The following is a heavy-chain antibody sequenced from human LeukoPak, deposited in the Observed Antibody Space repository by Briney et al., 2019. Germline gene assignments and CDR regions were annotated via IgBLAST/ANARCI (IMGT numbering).Heavy chain of an antibody. D-gene: IGHD1-26*01. CDR3: ARAHIVGATVDY. J-gene: IGHJ4*02. Sequence: SQTLSLTCTVSVGSISSGDYYWSWIRQPPGKGLEWIGYIYFSGSTYYNPSLKSRLTMSIDTSKNQFSLRLNSVAAADTAVYFCARAHIVGATVDYWGQGTLVTVSS. CDR1: VGSISSGDYY. V-gene: IGHV4-30-4*01. CDR2: IYFSGST.